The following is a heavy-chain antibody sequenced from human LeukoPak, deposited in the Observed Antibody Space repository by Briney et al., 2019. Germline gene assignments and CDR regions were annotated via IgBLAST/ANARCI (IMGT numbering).Heavy chain of an antibody. CDR1: GFIFSTYA. CDR2: ISGSGRST. J-gene: IGHJ4*02. D-gene: IGHD6-13*01. CDR3: ARVIRAAPGKGYFDY. Sequence: GGSLRLSCATSGFIFSTYALSWVRQAPGKGLEWASSISGSGRSTYHADSVKGRFTISRDSSKNTLYLQMNSLRAEDTPIYYCARVIRAAPGKGYFDYWGQGTLVTVSS. V-gene: IGHV3-23*01.